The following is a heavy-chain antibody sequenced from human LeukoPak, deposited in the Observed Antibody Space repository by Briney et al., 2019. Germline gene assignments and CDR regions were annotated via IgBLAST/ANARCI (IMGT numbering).Heavy chain of an antibody. D-gene: IGHD2-2*01. CDR3: AREKVVVVPKGNWFDP. J-gene: IGHJ5*02. CDR1: GGSISSGGYY. Sequence: PSQTLSLTCTVSGGSISSGGYYWSWIRQPPGKGLEWIGYIYHSGSTYYNPSLKSRVTISVDRSKNQFSLKLSSVTAADTAVYYCAREKVVVVPKGNWFDPRGQGTLVTVSS. V-gene: IGHV4-30-2*01. CDR2: IYHSGST.